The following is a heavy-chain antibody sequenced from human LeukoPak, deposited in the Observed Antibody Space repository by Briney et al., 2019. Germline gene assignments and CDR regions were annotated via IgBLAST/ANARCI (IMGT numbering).Heavy chain of an antibody. CDR2: ISDSGGST. CDR1: GFTFSAYA. J-gene: IGHJ6*02. CDR3: VRGYSFGPYGMDV. D-gene: IGHD2-15*01. V-gene: IGHV3-64D*09. Sequence: GGSLRLSCEASGFTFSAYAMTWVRQAPGKGLEYVSAISDSGGSTYYADSVKGRFTISRDNSKNTLYLQMSSLRAEDTAVYFCVRGYSFGPYGMDVWGQGTTVTVSS.